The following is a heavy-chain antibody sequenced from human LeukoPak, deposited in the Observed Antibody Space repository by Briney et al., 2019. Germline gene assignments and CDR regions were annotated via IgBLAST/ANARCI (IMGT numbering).Heavy chain of an antibody. CDR1: GFTFSSYA. CDR3: AKGHWYGIAAAAYFDY. V-gene: IGHV3-23*01. CDR2: ISGSGGST. D-gene: IGHD6-13*01. Sequence: GGSLRLSCAASGFTFSSYAMSWVRQAPGKGLEWVSAISGSGGSTYYADSVKGRFTISRDNSKNPLYLQMNSLRAEDTAVYYCAKGHWYGIAAAAYFDYWGQGTLVTVSS. J-gene: IGHJ4*02.